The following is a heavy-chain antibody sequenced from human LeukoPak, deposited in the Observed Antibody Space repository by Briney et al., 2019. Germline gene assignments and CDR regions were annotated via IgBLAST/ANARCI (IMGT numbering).Heavy chain of an antibody. Sequence: ASVTVSCTASGYTFTSYGISWVRQAPGQGLEWMGWISAYNGNTNYAQKLQGRVTMTTDTSTSTAYMELRSLRSDDTAVYYCARVPKGQWELRFYFDYWGQGTLVTVSS. D-gene: IGHD1-26*01. CDR1: GYTFTSYG. J-gene: IGHJ4*02. CDR3: ARVPKGQWELRFYFDY. CDR2: ISAYNGNT. V-gene: IGHV1-18*01.